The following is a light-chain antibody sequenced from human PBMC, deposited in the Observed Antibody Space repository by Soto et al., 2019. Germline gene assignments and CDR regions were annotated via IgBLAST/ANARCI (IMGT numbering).Light chain of an antibody. CDR2: RDS. CDR3: QVWDSSLMV. V-gene: IGLV3-9*01. CDR1: NIGSKN. Sequence: SYELTQPLSVSVALGQTARITCGGNNIGSKNVYWYQQKSGQAPVLVMYRDSNRPSGIPERFSGSKSGNTATLTISRAQAGDEADYYCQVWDSSLMVFGGGTKLTVL. J-gene: IGLJ2*01.